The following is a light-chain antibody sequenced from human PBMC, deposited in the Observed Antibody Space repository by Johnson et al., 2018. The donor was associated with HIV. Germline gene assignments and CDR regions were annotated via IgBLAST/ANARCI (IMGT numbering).Light chain of an antibody. CDR3: ETWDNSLIAYV. J-gene: IGLJ1*01. V-gene: IGLV1-51*01. Sequence: QSVLTQPPSVSAAPGQKVTISCSGSNSNIGKSSVSWYQQFPGTAPKLLIYDNDKRPWGVPDRFSGSKSGTSATLGITGVHTGDEADYYCETWDNSLIAYVFGTGTKVTVL. CDR1: NSNIGKSS. CDR2: DND.